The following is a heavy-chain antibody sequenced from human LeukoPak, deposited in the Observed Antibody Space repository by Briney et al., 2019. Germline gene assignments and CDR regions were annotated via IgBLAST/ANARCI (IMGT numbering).Heavy chain of an antibody. D-gene: IGHD3/OR15-3a*01. CDR3: ARGSDFNGLDY. V-gene: IGHV4-59*01. J-gene: IGHJ4*02. CDR1: GGSISSYY. Sequence: PSETLSLTCTVSGGSISSYYWSWIRQPPGKGLEWVGYIYYSGSTNYNPSLKSRITISVDTSKNQFPLKLSSGTAADAAVYYCARGSDFNGLDYWGQGTLVTVSS. CDR2: IYYSGST.